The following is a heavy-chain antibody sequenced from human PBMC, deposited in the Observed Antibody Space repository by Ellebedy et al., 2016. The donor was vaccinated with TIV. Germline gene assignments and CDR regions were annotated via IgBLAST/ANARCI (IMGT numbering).Heavy chain of an antibody. CDR3: ARGAYSSGWDDFDY. CDR2: ISSSSSTI. J-gene: IGHJ4*02. Sequence: GESLKISCAASGFTFSSYSMNWVRQASGKGLEWVSYISSSSSTIYYADSVKGRFTISRDNAKNSLYLQMNSLRDEDTAVYYCARGAYSSGWDDFDYWGQGTLVTVSS. CDR1: GFTFSSYS. D-gene: IGHD6-19*01. V-gene: IGHV3-48*02.